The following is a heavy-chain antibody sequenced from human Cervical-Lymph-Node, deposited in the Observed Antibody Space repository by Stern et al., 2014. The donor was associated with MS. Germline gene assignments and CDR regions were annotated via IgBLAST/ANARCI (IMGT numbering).Heavy chain of an antibody. J-gene: IGHJ4*02. Sequence: QVQLVQSGAEVKKPGASVKVSCKASQYTFTSYHMHWVRQAPGQGLEWMGIINTNGGSTSYAQKFQGRVTMTRDTSTSTAYMELSGLRSEDTAVYYCTREKYGGNYLDYWGQGTLVTVSS. CDR2: INTNGGST. D-gene: IGHD4-23*01. CDR3: TREKYGGNYLDY. CDR1: QYTFTSYH. V-gene: IGHV1-46*03.